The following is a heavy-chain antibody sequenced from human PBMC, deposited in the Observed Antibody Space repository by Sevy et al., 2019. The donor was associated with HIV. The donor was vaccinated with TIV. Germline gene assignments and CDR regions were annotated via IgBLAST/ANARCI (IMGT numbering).Heavy chain of an antibody. V-gene: IGHV3-23*01. D-gene: IGHD3-3*01. CDR1: GFTFDSYA. CDR3: ARRPDLGVLIPTGVMDV. Sequence: GGYLRLSCVASGFTFDSYAMSWVRQAPGKGLQWVSVVSGSGGSTYYSEPVKGRFTISRDNSKNTMYLQMNSLRAEDTAVYYCARRPDLGVLIPTGVMDVWGQGTTVTVSS. J-gene: IGHJ6*02. CDR2: VSGSGGST.